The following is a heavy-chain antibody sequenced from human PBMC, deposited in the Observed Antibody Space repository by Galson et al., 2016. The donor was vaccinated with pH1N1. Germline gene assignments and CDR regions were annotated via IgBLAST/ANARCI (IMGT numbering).Heavy chain of an antibody. CDR3: ARAATVVGDWYFDL. J-gene: IGHJ2*01. D-gene: IGHD4-23*01. CDR2: ISAYSGAT. Sequence: QAPGQGLEWMGWISAYSGATDYAQKFQGGTVIMTTDTSTSTAYMELRSLTSDDTATYYCARAATVVGDWYFDLWGRGTLVPVSS. V-gene: IGHV1-18*01.